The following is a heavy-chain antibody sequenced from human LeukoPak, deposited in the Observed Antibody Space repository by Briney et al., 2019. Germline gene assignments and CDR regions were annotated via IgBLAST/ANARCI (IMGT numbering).Heavy chain of an antibody. CDR3: ATGRWNSSSWGDY. D-gene: IGHD6-13*01. Sequence: SVKVSCKASGCTFSSYAISWVRQAPGQGLEWMGGIIPIFGTANYAQKFQGRVTITADESTSTAYKELSSLRSEDTAVYYCATGRWNSSSWGDYWGQGTMVTVS. CDR2: IIPIFGTA. CDR1: GCTFSSYA. J-gene: IGHJ4*02. V-gene: IGHV1-69*13.